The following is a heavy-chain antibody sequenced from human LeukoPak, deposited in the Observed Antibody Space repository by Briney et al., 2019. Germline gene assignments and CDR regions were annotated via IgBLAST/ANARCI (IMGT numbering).Heavy chain of an antibody. CDR2: INHSGST. J-gene: IGHJ6*03. CDR1: GGSFSGYY. CDR3: ARDGAVAGTNNAFDYYYYMDV. V-gene: IGHV4-34*01. D-gene: IGHD6-19*01. Sequence: PSETLSLTCAVYGGSFSGYYWSWIRQPPGKGLEWIGEINHSGSTNYNPSLKSRVTMSVDTSKNQFSLKLSSVTAADTAVYYCARDGAVAGTNNAFDYYYYMDVWGKGTTVTISS.